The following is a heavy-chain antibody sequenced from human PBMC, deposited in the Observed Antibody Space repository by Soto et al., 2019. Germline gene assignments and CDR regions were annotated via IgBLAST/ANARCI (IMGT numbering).Heavy chain of an antibody. CDR3: ARSVAGSPPDY. Sequence: SETLSLTCTVSGGSISSYYWSWIRQPPGKGLEWIGYIYYSGSTNYNPSLKSRVTISVDTSKNQFSLKLSSVTAVDTAVYYCARSVAGSPPDYWGQGTLVTVSS. CDR2: IYYSGST. CDR1: GGSISSYY. D-gene: IGHD6-19*01. J-gene: IGHJ4*02. V-gene: IGHV4-59*01.